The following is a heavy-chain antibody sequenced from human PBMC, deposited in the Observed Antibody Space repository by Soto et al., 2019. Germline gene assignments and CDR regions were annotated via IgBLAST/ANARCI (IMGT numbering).Heavy chain of an antibody. CDR3: ARSYYDFWSGYYTNDAFDI. J-gene: IGHJ3*02. CDR2: IWYDGSNK. V-gene: IGHV3-33*01. CDR1: GFPFSSYG. D-gene: IGHD3-3*01. Sequence: GGSLRLSCAASGFPFSSYGMHWVRPAPGKGLEWVAVIWYDGSNKYYADSVKSRFTISRDNSKNTLYLQMNSLRAEDTAVYYCARSYYDFWSGYYTNDAFDIWGQGTMVTVSS.